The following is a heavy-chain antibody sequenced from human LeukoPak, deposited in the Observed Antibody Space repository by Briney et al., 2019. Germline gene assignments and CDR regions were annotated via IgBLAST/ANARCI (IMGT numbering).Heavy chain of an antibody. CDR2: VYYTGTT. CDR3: RTSSSNPSLKSRLTISVDTSNNQFSLMLSSVTAADTAVYYCARHVSVAVTNFFDY. CDR1: GGSISSRNYY. J-gene: IGHJ4*02. D-gene: IGHD3-22*01. V-gene: IGHV4-39*01. Sequence: SETLSLTCTVSGGSISSRNYYWGWIRQPRGKGREWIVCVYYTGTTYSNPSRKSRITISENKTKNQYSKRLSSVTDAGAVLYCTRTSSSNPSLKSRLTISVDTSNNQFSLMLSSVTAADTAVYYCARHVSVAVTNFFDYWGQGTLVTVSS.